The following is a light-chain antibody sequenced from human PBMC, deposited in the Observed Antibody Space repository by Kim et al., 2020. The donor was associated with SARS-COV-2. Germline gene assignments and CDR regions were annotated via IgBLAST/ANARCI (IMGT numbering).Light chain of an antibody. CDR2: SND. CDR1: SSNIGTNT. CDR3: AAWDDSLDDPM. V-gene: IGLV1-44*01. Sequence: QSVLTQPPSASGTPGQKVSISCSGSSSNIGTNTVNWYRQFPGTAPQLLIYSNDQRPSGVPARFSGSKSGTSASLDISGLQPEDESDYYCAAWDDSLDDPMFGGGTQLTVL. J-gene: IGLJ3*02.